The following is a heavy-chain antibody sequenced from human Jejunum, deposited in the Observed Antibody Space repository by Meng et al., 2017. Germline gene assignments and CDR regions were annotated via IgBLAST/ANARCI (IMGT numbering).Heavy chain of an antibody. CDR2: IYHTGST. V-gene: IGHV4-4*02. CDR3: ARDLLGPAIAASGYFDP. Sequence: QVQLQGSGPGLVKPSGTLSLTCAVSGGSIGDSNGWSWVRQPPGKGLELIGEIYHTGSTNYNPSLKSRVTMSLDKSKNQFFLDLTSVTAADTAVYYCARDLLGPAIAASGYFDPWGQGTLVTVYS. J-gene: IGHJ5*02. CDR1: GGSIGDSNG. D-gene: IGHD5-12*01.